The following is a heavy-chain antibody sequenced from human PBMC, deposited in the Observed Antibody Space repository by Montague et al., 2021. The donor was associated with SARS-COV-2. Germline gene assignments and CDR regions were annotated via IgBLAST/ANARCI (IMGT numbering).Heavy chain of an antibody. D-gene: IGHD2-2*01. CDR3: ARAPPISAVSSPRRNQFFFDS. CDR1: GFTFSSSA. V-gene: IGHV3-23*01. Sequence: SLRLSCAASGFTFSSSAMSWVRQAPGKGLEWVSTISGGGVSTYYSDSVKGRFTISRDNSKNTLYLQMNSLRAEDTAVYYCARAPPISAVSSPRRNQFFFDSWGQGTPVTASS. J-gene: IGHJ4*02. CDR2: ISGGGVST.